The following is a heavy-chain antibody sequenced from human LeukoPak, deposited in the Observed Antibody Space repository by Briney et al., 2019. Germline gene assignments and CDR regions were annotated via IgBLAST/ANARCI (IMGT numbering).Heavy chain of an antibody. Sequence: NPSETLSLTCTVSGGSISRGDYYWSWIRQPPEKGLEWIGYIYYTGSTYYNPSLKSRVTISVDTSKNQFSLELSSVTAEDTAVYYCARDSSGYSGVDSWGQGTLVTVSS. J-gene: IGHJ4*02. D-gene: IGHD3-22*01. CDR2: IYYTGST. CDR1: GGSISRGDYY. CDR3: ARDSSGYSGVDS. V-gene: IGHV4-30-4*01.